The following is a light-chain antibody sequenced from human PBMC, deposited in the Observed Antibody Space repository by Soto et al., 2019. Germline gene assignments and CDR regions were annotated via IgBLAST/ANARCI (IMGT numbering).Light chain of an antibody. V-gene: IGKV3-15*01. J-gene: IGKJ5*01. Sequence: EIVMTQSPDTLFVSLGEGATLSCRASQSVSSHLAWDQHKPCQAPRLLIYGASTRSSGIPARFRGSGSETDFTPTISSLQSEAAVVSYCKQYHNWHPITFVQGTRLEIK. CDR2: GAS. CDR3: KQYHNWHPIT. CDR1: QSVSSH.